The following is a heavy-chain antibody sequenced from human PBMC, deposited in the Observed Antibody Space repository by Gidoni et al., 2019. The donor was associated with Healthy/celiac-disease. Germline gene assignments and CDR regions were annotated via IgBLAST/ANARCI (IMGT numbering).Heavy chain of an antibody. CDR3: ARGVRTPSAAAGTIDY. J-gene: IGHJ4*02. V-gene: IGHV4-34*01. D-gene: IGHD6-13*01. Sequence: QVQLQQWGAGLLKPSETLSLTCAVYGGSFSGYYWSWIRQPPGKGLEWIGEINHSGSTNYNPSLKSRVTISVDTSKNQFSLKLSSVTAADTAVYYCARGVRTPSAAAGTIDYWGQGTLVTVSS. CDR2: INHSGST. CDR1: GGSFSGYY.